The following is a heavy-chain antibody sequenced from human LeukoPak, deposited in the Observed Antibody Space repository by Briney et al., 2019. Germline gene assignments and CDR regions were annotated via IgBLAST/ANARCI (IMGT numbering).Heavy chain of an antibody. D-gene: IGHD3-9*01. CDR1: GFTFSSYS. CDR2: ISSSSSTI. J-gene: IGHJ4*02. V-gene: IGHV3-48*01. Sequence: GGSPRLSCAASGFTFSSYSMNWVRQAPGKGLEWVSYISSSSSTIYYADSVKGRFTISRDNAKNSLYLQMNSLRAEDTAVYYCASPLRYFDWAFDYWGQGTLVTVSS. CDR3: ASPLRYFDWAFDY.